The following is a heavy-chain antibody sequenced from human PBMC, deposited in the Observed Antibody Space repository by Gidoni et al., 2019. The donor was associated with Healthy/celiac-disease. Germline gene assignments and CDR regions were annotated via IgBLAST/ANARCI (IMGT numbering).Heavy chain of an antibody. Sequence: EVQLVESGGGLVQPGGSLRLSCAASGFTFSSYDMHWVRQATGKGLEWVSAIGTAGDPYYPGSVKGRFTISRENAKNSLYLQMNSLRAGDTAVYYCARGSYYDSSSPHAFDIWGQGTIVTVSS. D-gene: IGHD3-22*01. CDR2: IGTAGDP. CDR3: ARGSYYDSSSPHAFDI. CDR1: GFTFSSYD. V-gene: IGHV3-13*05. J-gene: IGHJ3*02.